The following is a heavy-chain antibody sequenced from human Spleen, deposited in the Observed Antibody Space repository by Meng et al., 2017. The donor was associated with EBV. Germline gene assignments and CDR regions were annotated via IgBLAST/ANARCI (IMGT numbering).Heavy chain of an antibody. CDR1: GASCSGYY. Sequence: QVQPQQWGAGLLTPSEPLSRPCAVYGASCSGYYWSWIRQPPGKGLEWIGKINHSGSTNYNPSLKSRVTISVDTSKNQFSLKLSSVTAADTAVYYCARAGEEWLEKQVVIGGWFDPWGQGTLVTVSS. D-gene: IGHD2-21*01. J-gene: IGHJ5*02. CDR2: INHSGST. V-gene: IGHV4-34*01. CDR3: ARAGEEWLEKQVVIGGWFDP.